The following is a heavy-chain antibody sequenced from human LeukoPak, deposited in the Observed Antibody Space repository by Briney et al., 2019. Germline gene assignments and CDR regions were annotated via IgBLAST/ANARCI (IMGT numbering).Heavy chain of an antibody. V-gene: IGHV4-34*01. Sequence: SETLSLTCAVYGGSFSGYYWSWIRQPPGKGLEWIGEINHSGSTNYNPSLKSRVTISVDTSKNQFSLKLSSVTVADTAVYYCARVRYPCYFDYWGQGTLVTVSS. CDR3: ARVRYPCYFDY. CDR1: GGSFSGYY. D-gene: IGHD3-16*02. CDR2: INHSGST. J-gene: IGHJ4*02.